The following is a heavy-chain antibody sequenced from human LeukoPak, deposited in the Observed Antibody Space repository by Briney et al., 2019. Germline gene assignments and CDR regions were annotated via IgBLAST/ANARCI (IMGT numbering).Heavy chain of an antibody. V-gene: IGHV3-23*01. Sequence: LPGGSLRLSCAASGFTFSSYAMSWVRQAPGKGLEWVSAISGSGGSTYYADSVKGRFTISRDNSKNTLYLQMNSLRAEDTAVYYCAQSSWQQLACFDYWGQGTLVTVSS. CDR2: ISGSGGST. D-gene: IGHD6-13*01. CDR1: GFTFSSYA. CDR3: AQSSWQQLACFDY. J-gene: IGHJ4*02.